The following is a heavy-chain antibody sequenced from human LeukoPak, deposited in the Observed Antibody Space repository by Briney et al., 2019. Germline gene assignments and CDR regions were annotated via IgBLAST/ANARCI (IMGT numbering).Heavy chain of an antibody. CDR2: MNPNSGNT. CDR3: ARCRIAAAGSGYYYYMDV. J-gene: IGHJ6*03. Sequence: ASVKVSCKASGYTFTSYDIDWVRQATGQGLEWMGWMNPNSGNTGYAQKFQGRVTMTRDTSISTAYMELSRLRSDDTAVYYCARCRIAAAGSGYYYYMDVWGKGTTVTVSS. V-gene: IGHV1-8*02. D-gene: IGHD6-13*01. CDR1: GYTFTSYD.